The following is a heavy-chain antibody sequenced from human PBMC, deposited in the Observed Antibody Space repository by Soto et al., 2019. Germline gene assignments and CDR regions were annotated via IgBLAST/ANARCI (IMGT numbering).Heavy chain of an antibody. CDR2: IYYSGSA. Sequence: QLQLQESGPGLVKPSETLSLTCTVSGGSISSSSYYWGWIRQPPGKGLEWIGGIYYSGSAYYNPTLKSRVTISVDTSKNRFSLKLSSVTDADTAVYYCARLGRRGYSYGYAFDIWGQGTMVTVSS. D-gene: IGHD5-18*01. CDR1: GGSISSSSYY. V-gene: IGHV4-39*01. CDR3: ARLGRRGYSYGYAFDI. J-gene: IGHJ3*02.